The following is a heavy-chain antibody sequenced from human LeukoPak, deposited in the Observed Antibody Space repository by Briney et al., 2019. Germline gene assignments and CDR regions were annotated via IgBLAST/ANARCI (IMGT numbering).Heavy chain of an antibody. CDR1: GDSISSSSSY. D-gene: IGHD3-10*01. J-gene: IGHJ6*03. Sequence: PSETLSLTYTVSGDSISSSSSYWGWIRQPPGEGLEWIGEINHSGSTNYNPSLKSRVTISVDTSKNQFSLKLSSVTAADTAVYYCARPPRRVRGLTPYYYYMDVWGKGTTVTISS. CDR2: INHSGST. V-gene: IGHV4-39*07. CDR3: ARPPRRVRGLTPYYYYMDV.